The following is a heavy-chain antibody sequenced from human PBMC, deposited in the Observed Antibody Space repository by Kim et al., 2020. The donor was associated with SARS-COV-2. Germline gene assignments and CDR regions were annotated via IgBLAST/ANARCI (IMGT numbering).Heavy chain of an antibody. Sequence: ASVKVSCKASGYTFTSYDINWVRQATGQGLEWMGWMNPNSGNTGYAQKFQGRVTMTRNTSISTAYMELSSLRSEDTAVYYCAFWGPGIAVAGTGSSGYYYHYWGQGTLVTVSS. CDR3: AFWGPGIAVAGTGSSGYYYHY. CDR1: GYTFTSYD. CDR2: MNPNSGNT. D-gene: IGHD6-19*01. V-gene: IGHV1-8*01. J-gene: IGHJ4*02.